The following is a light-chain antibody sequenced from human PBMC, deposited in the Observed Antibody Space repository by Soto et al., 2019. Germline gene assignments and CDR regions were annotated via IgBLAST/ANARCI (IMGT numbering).Light chain of an antibody. V-gene: IGKV3-11*01. J-gene: IGKJ5*01. Sequence: EIVLTQPPGPLSLSPGERATLSCRASRRVDDSHLACYQQKPGQAPVLVIYDASIRATGIPVRFSGSGPGTDFTLTISCLDPEDFGVYYCQQRSNWLPITFGQGTRLEIK. CDR3: QQRSNWLPIT. CDR2: DAS. CDR1: RRVDDSH.